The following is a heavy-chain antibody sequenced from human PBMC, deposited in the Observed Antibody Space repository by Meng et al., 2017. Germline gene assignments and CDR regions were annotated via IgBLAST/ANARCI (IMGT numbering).Heavy chain of an antibody. D-gene: IGHD1-1*01. J-gene: IGHJ4*02. CDR3: LDEAPRSDY. V-gene: IGHV3-74*01. Sequence: GQLWEAGGGLVQPGGSLRLSFAASGFTFNNYWMHWVRQVPGKGLVWASRISGDGSITNYADSVKGRFTISRDNAKNTLYLQMNSLRPEDTAVYYCLDEAPRSDYWGQGSLVTVSS. CDR1: GFTFNNYW. CDR2: ISGDGSIT.